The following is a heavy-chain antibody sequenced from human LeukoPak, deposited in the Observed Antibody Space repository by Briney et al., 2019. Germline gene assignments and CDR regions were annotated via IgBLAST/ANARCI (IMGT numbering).Heavy chain of an antibody. D-gene: IGHD6-13*01. J-gene: IGHJ4*02. CDR3: ARGAATGPTLGLDY. Sequence: GGSLRLSCVASGFTVTSNYVTWVRQAPGKGLEWVSVIYTGGSPYYADSVKGRFAISRDISKNTVYLQMYSPRAEDTAVYYCARGAATGPTLGLDYWGQGTLVTVSS. V-gene: IGHV3-53*01. CDR1: GFTVTSNY. CDR2: IYTGGSP.